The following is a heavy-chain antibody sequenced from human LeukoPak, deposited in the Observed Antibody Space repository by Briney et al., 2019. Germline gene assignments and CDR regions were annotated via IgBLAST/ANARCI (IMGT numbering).Heavy chain of an antibody. V-gene: IGHV3-30*02. CDR1: GFTFSSYG. J-gene: IGHJ4*02. CDR2: IRYDGSNK. Sequence: GGSLRLPCAASGFTFSSYGMHWVRQAPGKGLEWVAFIRYDGSNKYYADSVKGRFTISRDNSKNTLYLQMNSLRAEDTAVYYCATFTYYYDSSGYSQGDYWGQGTLVTVSS. D-gene: IGHD3-22*01. CDR3: ATFTYYYDSSGYSQGDY.